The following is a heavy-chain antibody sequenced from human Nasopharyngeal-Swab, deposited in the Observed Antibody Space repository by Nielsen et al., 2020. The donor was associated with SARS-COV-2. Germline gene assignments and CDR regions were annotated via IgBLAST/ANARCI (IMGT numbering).Heavy chain of an antibody. CDR1: GYTFTSYD. J-gene: IGHJ6*02. CDR2: MNPNSGNT. Sequence: ASVQVSCKASGYTFTSYDINWVRQAPGHGLEWMGCMNPNSGNTGYAQNFQGRVTMTRNTSISTAYMELSSLRSEDTAVYYCARGTTVRYFDWLFADYGMDVWGQGTTVTVSS. CDR3: ARGTTVRYFDWLFADYGMDV. V-gene: IGHV1-8*01. D-gene: IGHD3-9*01.